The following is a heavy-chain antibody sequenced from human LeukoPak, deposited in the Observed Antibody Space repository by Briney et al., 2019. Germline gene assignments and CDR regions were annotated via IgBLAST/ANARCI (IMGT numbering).Heavy chain of an antibody. V-gene: IGHV3-48*01. D-gene: IGHD4-17*01. CDR1: GFTFSSYS. J-gene: IGHJ4*02. Sequence: GGSLRLSCAASGFTFSSYSMNWVRQAPGKGLEWVSYISSSSSTIYYADSVKGPFTISRDNAKNSLYLQMNSLRAEDTAVYYCARAVGDYFIDYWGQGTLVTVSS. CDR3: ARAVGDYFIDY. CDR2: ISSSSSTI.